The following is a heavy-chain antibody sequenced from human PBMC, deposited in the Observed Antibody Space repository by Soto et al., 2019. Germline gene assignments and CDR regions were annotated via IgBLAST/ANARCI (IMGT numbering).Heavy chain of an antibody. D-gene: IGHD6-6*01. V-gene: IGHV3-30*18. CDR2: ISYDGSNK. CDR1: GFTFSSYG. J-gene: IGHJ3*02. CDR3: SNDFVLGIAARRDDAFDI. Sequence: GGSLRLSCAASGFTFSSYGMHWVGQGPGKGLEWVAVISYDGSNKYYADSGKGRFTISRDNSKNTRYLQMTSLRAEDTAVYYCSNDFVLGIAARRDDAFDISGQVTMVTVS.